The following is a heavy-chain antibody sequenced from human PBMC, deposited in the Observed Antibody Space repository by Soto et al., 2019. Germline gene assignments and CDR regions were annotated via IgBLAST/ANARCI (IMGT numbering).Heavy chain of an antibody. Sequence: LRLSCAASGFTFSSYAMSWVRQAPGKGLEWVSTISGSGGSTYYADSVKGRFIISRDNSKSTLYLQMSSPRAEDTAVYYCATGTFNFDSWGQGTLVTVS. CDR3: ATGTFNFDS. CDR1: GFTFSSYA. V-gene: IGHV3-23*01. J-gene: IGHJ4*02. CDR2: ISGSGGST.